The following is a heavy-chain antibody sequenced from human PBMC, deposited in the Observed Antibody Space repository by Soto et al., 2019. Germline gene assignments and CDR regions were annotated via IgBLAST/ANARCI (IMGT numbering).Heavy chain of an antibody. CDR2: IYYSGST. CDR1: GGSISSSSYY. Sequence: SETLSLTSTVSGGSISSSSYYWGWIRQPPGKGLEWIGSIYYSGSTYYNPSLKSRVTISVDTSKNQFSLKLSSVTAADTAVYYCARMNDFWSGYYYYYYGMDVWGQGTTVTVSS. J-gene: IGHJ6*02. V-gene: IGHV4-39*01. D-gene: IGHD3-3*01. CDR3: ARMNDFWSGYYYYYYGMDV.